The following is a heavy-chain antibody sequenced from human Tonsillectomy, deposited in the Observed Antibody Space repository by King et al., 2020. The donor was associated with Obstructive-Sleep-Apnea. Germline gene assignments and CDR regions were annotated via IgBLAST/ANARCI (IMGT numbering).Heavy chain of an antibody. CDR2: INHSGST. V-gene: IGHV4-34*01. J-gene: IGHJ4*02. Sequence: HVQLQQWGAGLLKPSETLSLTCAVYGGSFSGYYWSWIRQPPGKGLEWIGEINHSGSTNYNPSLKSRVTISVDTSKNQFSLKLSSVTAADTAVYYCARVGWIQDIDYWGQGTLVTVSS. CDR1: GGSFSGYY. D-gene: IGHD5-18*01. CDR3: ARVGWIQDIDY.